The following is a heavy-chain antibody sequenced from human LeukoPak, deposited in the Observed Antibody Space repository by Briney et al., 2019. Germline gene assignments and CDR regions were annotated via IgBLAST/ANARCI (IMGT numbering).Heavy chain of an antibody. CDR1: GGSISSNSYS. CDR2: VYYSGNT. D-gene: IGHD2-15*01. Sequence: SETLSLTCTVSGGSISSNSYSWGWIRRPPGKGLEWIGSVYYSGNTYYNPSLKSRVTISVDTSKNQFSLKLSSVTAADTAVYYCARDRGYCSGGSCYGGAFDIWGQGTMVTVSS. CDR3: ARDRGYCSGGSCYGGAFDI. J-gene: IGHJ3*02. V-gene: IGHV4-39*07.